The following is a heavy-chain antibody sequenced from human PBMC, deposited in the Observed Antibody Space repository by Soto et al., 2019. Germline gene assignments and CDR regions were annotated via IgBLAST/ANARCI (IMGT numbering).Heavy chain of an antibody. CDR3: ARDRRDWNSKTYGMDV. J-gene: IGHJ6*02. D-gene: IGHD1-1*01. Sequence: EVQLVESGGGLVQPGGSLRLSCAASGFTFDDYSMNWVRQAPGKGLEWVSVLYSGGDSDYADSVKGRFTISRDDSKNTLYLQMNSLRAEDTAVYFCARDRRDWNSKTYGMDVWGQGTTVTVSS. V-gene: IGHV3-66*01. CDR2: LYSGGDS. CDR1: GFTFDDYS.